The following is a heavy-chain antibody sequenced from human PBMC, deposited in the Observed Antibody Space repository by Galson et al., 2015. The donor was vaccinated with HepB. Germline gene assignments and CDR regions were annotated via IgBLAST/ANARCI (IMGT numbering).Heavy chain of an antibody. CDR1: GYSFTSYW. D-gene: IGHD6-13*01. CDR3: ARHDVRLLREAANTPNYYYYGMDV. V-gene: IGHV5-51*01. J-gene: IGHJ6*02. CDR2: IYPGDSDT. Sequence: QSGAEVKKPGESLKISCKGSGYSFTSYWIGWVRQMPGKGLEWMGIIYPGDSDTRYSPSFQGQVTISADKSISTAYLQWSSLKASDTAMYYCARHDVRLLREAANTPNYYYYGMDVWGQGTTVTVSS.